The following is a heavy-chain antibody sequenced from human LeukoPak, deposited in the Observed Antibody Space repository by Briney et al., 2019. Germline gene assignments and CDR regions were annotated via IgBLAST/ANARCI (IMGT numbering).Heavy chain of an antibody. Sequence: ASVKVSCNASGYTFTTYGISWARQAPGQRLEWMGWISGYHDNTNYAQKLQGRVTMTTDTSTNTAYMELRSLRSDDTAVYYCARDWDYGSGSDVFDIWGQGTMVTVSS. D-gene: IGHD3-10*01. CDR2: ISGYHDNT. CDR1: GYTFTTYG. J-gene: IGHJ3*02. CDR3: ARDWDYGSGSDVFDI. V-gene: IGHV1-18*01.